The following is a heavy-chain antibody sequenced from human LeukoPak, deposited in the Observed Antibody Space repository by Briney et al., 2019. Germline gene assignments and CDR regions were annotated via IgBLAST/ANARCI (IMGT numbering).Heavy chain of an antibody. CDR3: ARMTIFGVVGPSYYYYGMDV. V-gene: IGHV4-61*05. CDR2: ICYSGST. Sequence: SETLSLTCTVSGGSISSGDYYWSWIRQPPGKGLEWIGYICYSGSTNSNPSLKSRVTISVDKSKNQFSLKLSSVTAADTAVYYCARMTIFGVVGPSYYYYGMDVWGQGTTVTVSS. CDR1: GGSISSGDYY. J-gene: IGHJ6*02. D-gene: IGHD3-3*01.